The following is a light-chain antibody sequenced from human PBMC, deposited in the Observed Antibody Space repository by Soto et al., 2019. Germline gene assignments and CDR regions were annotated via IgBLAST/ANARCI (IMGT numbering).Light chain of an antibody. Sequence: DSVMTQSPDSLAVSLGDRATINCKSSQSVLYSSNNKNYLAWYQQKPGQPPQMLIYWASTRESGVPARFSGSGSGTAFTLTISSLQAEDVAVYYCQQYYSSPPTFGQGTKGDIK. CDR1: QSVLYSSNNKNY. J-gene: IGKJ1*01. CDR2: WAS. CDR3: QQYYSSPPT. V-gene: IGKV4-1*01.